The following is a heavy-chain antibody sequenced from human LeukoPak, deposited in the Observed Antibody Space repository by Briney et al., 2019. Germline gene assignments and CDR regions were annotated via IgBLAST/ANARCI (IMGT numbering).Heavy chain of an antibody. D-gene: IGHD3-10*01. CDR2: ISYDGSNK. CDR1: GFTFSSYG. V-gene: IGHV3-30*18. CDR3: AKGDPYYYGSGSYFEDAFDI. J-gene: IGHJ3*02. Sequence: GGSLRLSCAASGFTFSSYGMHWVRQAPGKGLEWVAVISYDGSNKYYADSVKGRFTISRDNSKNTLYLQMNSLRAEDTAVYYCAKGDPYYYGSGSYFEDAFDIWGQGTMVTVSS.